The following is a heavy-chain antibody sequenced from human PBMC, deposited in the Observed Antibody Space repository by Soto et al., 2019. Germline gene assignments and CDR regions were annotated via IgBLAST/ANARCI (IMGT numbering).Heavy chain of an antibody. D-gene: IGHD3-22*01. CDR1: GYTFTSYD. CDR3: ARGGTYYYDSSGYSLDAFDI. CDR2: MNPNSGNT. J-gene: IGHJ3*02. V-gene: IGHV1-8*01. Sequence: ASVKVSCKASGYTFTSYDINWVRQATGQGLEWMGWMNPNSGNTGYAQKFQGRVTMTRNTSTSTVYMELSSLRSEDTAVYYCARGGTYYYDSSGYSLDAFDIWGQGTMVTVSS.